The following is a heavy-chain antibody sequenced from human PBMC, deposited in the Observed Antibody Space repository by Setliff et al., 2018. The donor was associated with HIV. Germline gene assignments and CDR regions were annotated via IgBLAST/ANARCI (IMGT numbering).Heavy chain of an antibody. CDR3: ARLTTTYYYDSSAYYHPV. V-gene: IGHV4-59*12. J-gene: IGHJ4*02. CDR1: GAPISSGT. D-gene: IGHD3-22*01. Sequence: SETLSLTCIVSGAPISSGTWSWIRQPPGKGLQWIGFIYNTETTNYNPSLKSRVTISVDTSKNQFSLKLSSVTAADTAVFYCARLTTTYYYDSSAYYHPVWGQGTLVTVSS. CDR2: IYNTETT.